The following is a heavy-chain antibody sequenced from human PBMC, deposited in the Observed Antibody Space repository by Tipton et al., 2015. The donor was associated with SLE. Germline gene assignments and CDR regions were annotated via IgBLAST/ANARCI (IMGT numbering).Heavy chain of an antibody. CDR1: GFTFSYSS. D-gene: IGHD4-11*01. J-gene: IGHJ4*02. CDR2: ISSSSDYI. CDR3: AREDHSTYIY. Sequence: SLRLSCVASGFTFSYSSLNWVRQAPGKGLEWVSSISSSSDYIYYTDLVKGRFTISRDNAKRSLYLQMDSLRVEDTAVYYCAREDHSTYIYWGQGTLVTVSS. V-gene: IGHV3-21*01.